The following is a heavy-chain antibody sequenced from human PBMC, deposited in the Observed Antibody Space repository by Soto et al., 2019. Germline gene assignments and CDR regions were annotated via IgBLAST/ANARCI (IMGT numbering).Heavy chain of an antibody. CDR1: GFTFTSSA. Sequence: QMQLVQSGPEVKKPGTSVKVSCKASGFTFTSSAVQWVRQARGQRLEWIGWIVVGSGNTNYAQKFQERVTITRDMSTSTAYMELSSLRSEDTAVYYCAALVAVAGQVGHWGQGTLVTVSS. V-gene: IGHV1-58*01. CDR2: IVVGSGNT. J-gene: IGHJ4*02. CDR3: AALVAVAGQVGH. D-gene: IGHD6-19*01.